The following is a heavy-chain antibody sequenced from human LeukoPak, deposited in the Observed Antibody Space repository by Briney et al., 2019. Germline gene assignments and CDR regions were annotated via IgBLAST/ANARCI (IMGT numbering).Heavy chain of an antibody. V-gene: IGHV3-21*04. CDR1: GFTLSSYT. D-gene: IGHD3-16*01. CDR2: ISSSSTYI. Sequence: GGSLRLSCAASGFTLSSYTMNWVRQAPGKGLDWVSSISSSSTYIYYADSVKGRFTISRDNAKNSLYLQMNRLRAEDTAVYYCAREGAVLSINWFDPWGQGTLVTVSS. J-gene: IGHJ5*02. CDR3: AREGAVLSINWFDP.